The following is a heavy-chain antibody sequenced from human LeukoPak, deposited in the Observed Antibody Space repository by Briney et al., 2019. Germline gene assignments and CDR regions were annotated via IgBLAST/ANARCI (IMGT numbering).Heavy chain of an antibody. Sequence: GGSLRLSCAASGFTFSSYGMHWVRQAPGKGLEWVAFIRYDGSNKYYADSVKGRFTISRDNSKNTLYLQMNSLRAEDTAVYYCAKDVITMVRGDFDYWGQGTLVTVSS. D-gene: IGHD3-10*01. J-gene: IGHJ4*02. V-gene: IGHV3-30*02. CDR1: GFTFSSYG. CDR3: AKDVITMVRGDFDY. CDR2: IRYDGSNK.